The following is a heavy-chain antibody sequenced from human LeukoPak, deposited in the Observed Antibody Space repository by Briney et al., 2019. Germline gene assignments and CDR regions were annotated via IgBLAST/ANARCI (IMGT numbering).Heavy chain of an antibody. V-gene: IGHV3-23*01. CDR1: GFTFSTYA. Sequence: GGSLRLSCAASGFTFSTYAMSWVRQAPGKGLQWVSGISVSGGSTYYVDSVKGRFTISRDNSKNTLYLHMNSLRAEDTAIYYCATLPDYDLFYWGQGTLVTVSS. CDR3: ATLPDYDLFY. D-gene: IGHD3-3*01. CDR2: ISVSGGST. J-gene: IGHJ4*02.